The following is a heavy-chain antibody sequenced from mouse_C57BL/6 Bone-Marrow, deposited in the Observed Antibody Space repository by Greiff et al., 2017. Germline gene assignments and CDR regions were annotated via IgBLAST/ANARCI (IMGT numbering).Heavy chain of an antibody. V-gene: IGHV1-81*01. D-gene: IGHD1-1*01. CDR2: IYPRSGDT. CDR3: ARVRWITTVVDSFDY. CDR1: GYTFTSYG. J-gene: IGHJ2*01. Sequence: QVQLQQSGAELARPGASVKLSCKASGYTFTSYGISWVKQRTGQGLEWSGKIYPRSGDTSSNDKFTGKATLTADKSSSTAYMELRSLTSEASAVYVGARVRWITTVVDSFDYWGQGTTLTVSS.